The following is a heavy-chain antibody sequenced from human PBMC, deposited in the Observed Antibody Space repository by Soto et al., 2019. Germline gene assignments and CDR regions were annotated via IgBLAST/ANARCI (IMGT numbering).Heavy chain of an antibody. CDR3: VRNNRWSSYYYYGMDV. D-gene: IGHD2-15*01. CDR2: ISYDGSNK. Sequence: PGGSLRLSCAASGFTFSAYGMHWVRQAPGRGLEWVAVISYDGSNKYYADSVKGRFTISRDNSKNTLYLQMNSLRAEDTVVYYCVRNNRWSSYYYYGMDVWGQGTTVTVSS. CDR1: GFTFSAYG. J-gene: IGHJ6*02. V-gene: IGHV3-30*19.